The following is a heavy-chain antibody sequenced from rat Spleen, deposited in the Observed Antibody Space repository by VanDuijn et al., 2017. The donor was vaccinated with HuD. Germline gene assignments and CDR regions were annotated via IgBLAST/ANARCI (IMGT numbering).Heavy chain of an antibody. V-gene: IGHV5-46*01. CDR1: GFTFSNFP. CDR3: TRGTYFRH. J-gene: IGHJ2*01. CDR2: ISTRGGST. D-gene: IGHD4-6*01. Sequence: EVQLVESDGGLVQPGRSVRLSCAASGFTFSNFPMAWVRQAPTKGLEWVATISTRGGSTYYRDSVKGRFTISRDNAKSTLYLQMSNLRSEDTATYYCTRGTYFRHWGQGVMVTVSS.